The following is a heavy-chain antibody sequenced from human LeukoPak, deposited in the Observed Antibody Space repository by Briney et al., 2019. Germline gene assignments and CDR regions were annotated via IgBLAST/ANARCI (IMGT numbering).Heavy chain of an antibody. CDR1: GFTFTNYG. J-gene: IGHJ6*03. D-gene: IGHD1-1*01. Sequence: GWSLRLSCAASGFTFTNYGMHWVRQAPGKGLEWVAFTRFDGSNEYCADSVKGRFTISRDNSKNTLYLQMNSLRAEDTAVYYCAKDPQLVTSYYYYMDVWGKGTPVTVSS. CDR3: AKDPQLVTSYYYYMDV. CDR2: TRFDGSNE. V-gene: IGHV3-30*02.